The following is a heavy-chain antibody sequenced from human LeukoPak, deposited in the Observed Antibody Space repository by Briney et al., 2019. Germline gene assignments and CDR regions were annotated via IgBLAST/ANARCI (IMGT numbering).Heavy chain of an antibody. CDR3: VSPLGFSYGYFDY. Sequence: PSETLSLTCTVSGGSISNSSDYWGWIRQPPGKGLEWIGSIYYSKNTYYNPSLKSRVTISADTSKNQFSLTLGSVSATDTAVYYCVSPLGFSYGYFDYWGQGTLVTVSS. J-gene: IGHJ4*02. V-gene: IGHV4-39*01. CDR1: GGSISNSSDY. CDR2: IYYSKNT. D-gene: IGHD5-18*01.